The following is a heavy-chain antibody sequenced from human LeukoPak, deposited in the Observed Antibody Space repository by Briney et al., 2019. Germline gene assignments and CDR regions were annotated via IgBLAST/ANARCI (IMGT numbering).Heavy chain of an antibody. CDR1: GFTFSSYG. J-gene: IGHJ6*04. CDR3: ARDLIGSFGAYGMDV. CDR2: ISYDGSNK. V-gene: IGHV3-30*03. Sequence: GGSLRLSCAASGFTFSSYGMHWVRQAPGKGLEWVAVISYDGSNKYYADSVKGRFTISRDNSKNTLYLQMNSLRAEDTAVYYCARDLIGSFGAYGMDVWGKGTTVTVSS. D-gene: IGHD3-10*01.